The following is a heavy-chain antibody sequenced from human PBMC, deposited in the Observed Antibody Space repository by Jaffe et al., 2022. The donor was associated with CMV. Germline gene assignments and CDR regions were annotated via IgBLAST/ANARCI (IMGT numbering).Heavy chain of an antibody. J-gene: IGHJ4*02. CDR2: ISAYNGNT. V-gene: IGHV1-18*04. CDR3: ARDKRDYYDSSGTRGFDY. CDR1: GYTFTSYG. D-gene: IGHD3-22*01. Sequence: QVQLVQSGAEVKKPGASVKVSCKASGYTFTSYGISWVRQAPGQGLEWMGWISAYNGNTNYAQKLQGRVTMTTDTSTSTAYMELRSLRSDDTAVYYCARDKRDYYDSSGTRGFDYWGQGTLVTVSS.